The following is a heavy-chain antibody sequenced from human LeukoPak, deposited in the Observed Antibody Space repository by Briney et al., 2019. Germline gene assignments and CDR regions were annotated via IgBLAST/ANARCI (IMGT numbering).Heavy chain of an antibody. Sequence: PSETLSLTCTVSGGSISSGGYYWSWIRQHPGKGLEWIGYIYYSGSTYYNPSLKSRVTISVDTSKNQFSLKLSSVTAADTAVYYCAREVPRPNWFDPWGRGTLVTVSS. V-gene: IGHV4-31*03. CDR1: GGSISSGGYY. J-gene: IGHJ5*02. CDR2: IYYSGST. CDR3: AREVPRPNWFDP.